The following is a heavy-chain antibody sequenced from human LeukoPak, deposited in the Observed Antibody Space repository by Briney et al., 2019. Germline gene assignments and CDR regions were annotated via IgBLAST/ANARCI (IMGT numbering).Heavy chain of an antibody. D-gene: IGHD2-21*01. CDR1: GGTFSSYA. J-gene: IGHJ4*02. V-gene: IGHV1-69*05. CDR3: ARGGVIYYFDY. CDR2: IIPIFGTA. Sequence: SVKVPCKASGGTFSSYAISWVRQAPGQGLEWMGGIIPIFGTANYAQKLQGRVTITTDESTSTAYMELSSLRSEDTAVYYCARGGVIYYFDYWGQGTLVTVSS.